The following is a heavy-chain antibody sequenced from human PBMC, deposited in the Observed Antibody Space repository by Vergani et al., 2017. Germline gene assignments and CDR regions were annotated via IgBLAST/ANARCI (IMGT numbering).Heavy chain of an antibody. CDR2: ISGSGGST. Sequence: EVQLLESGGGLVQPGGSLRLSCAASGFTFSSYAMSWVRQAPGKGLEWVSAISGSGGSTYYADSVKGRFTISRDNSKNTLYLQMNSLRAEDTAVYYCAKDLGDSVVVPAAFFDYWGQGTLVTVSS. V-gene: IGHV3-23*01. CDR3: AKDLGDSVVVPAAFFDY. J-gene: IGHJ4*02. D-gene: IGHD2-2*01. CDR1: GFTFSSYA.